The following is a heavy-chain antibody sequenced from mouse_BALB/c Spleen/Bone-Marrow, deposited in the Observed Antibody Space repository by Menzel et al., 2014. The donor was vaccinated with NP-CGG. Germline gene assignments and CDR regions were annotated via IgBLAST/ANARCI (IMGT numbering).Heavy chain of an antibody. V-gene: IGHV1-7*01. CDR1: GYTFTSYW. CDR2: INPSTGYT. J-gene: IGHJ2*01. D-gene: IGHD4-1*01. Sequence: VQLQQSGAELAKPGASVKMSCKASGYTFTSYWMHWVKQRPGQGLEWIGYINPSTGYTEYNQKFKDKATLTADKSSSTDYMQLSSLTSEDSAVYYCATGTYYFDYWGQGTPLTVSS. CDR3: ATGTYYFDY.